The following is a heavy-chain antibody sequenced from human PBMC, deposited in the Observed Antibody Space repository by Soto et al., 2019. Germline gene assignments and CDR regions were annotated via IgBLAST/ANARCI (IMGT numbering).Heavy chain of an antibody. Sequence: QVHLQESGPGLVKPSETLSLTCSVFGDSISRHYLCWIRQPAGKGLEYMGRIYNSGLINYNPSLEGRVSMSVASSKNQISLKLTSATAADTAIYYCARGPLCGEECYFAFWGQGTLVTLSS. CDR1: GDSISRHY. CDR2: IYNSGLI. CDR3: ARGPLCGEECYFAF. J-gene: IGHJ4*02. V-gene: IGHV4-4*07. D-gene: IGHD2-21*01.